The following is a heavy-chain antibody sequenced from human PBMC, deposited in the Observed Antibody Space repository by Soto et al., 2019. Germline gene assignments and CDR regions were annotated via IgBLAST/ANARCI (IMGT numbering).Heavy chain of an antibody. Sequence: GESLKISCKGSGYGFTSYWIGWVRQMPGKGLEWMGIIYPGDSDTRYSPSFQGQVTISADKSISTAYLQWSSLKASDTAMYYCARVGPGTGDCISTSCPLYKIYYYYYYGMDVWGQGTTVTVSS. J-gene: IGHJ6*02. D-gene: IGHD2-2*01. V-gene: IGHV5-51*01. CDR1: GYGFTSYW. CDR2: IYPGDSDT. CDR3: ARVGPGTGDCISTSCPLYKIYYYYYYGMDV.